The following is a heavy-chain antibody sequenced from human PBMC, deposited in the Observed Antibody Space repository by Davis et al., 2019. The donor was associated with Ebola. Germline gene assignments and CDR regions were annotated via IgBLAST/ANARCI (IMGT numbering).Heavy chain of an antibody. CDR1: GYTFMSYG. Sequence: AASVPVSCKASGYTFMSYGISWVRQAPGQGLEWMGWISPHNGNTQYAQKFQGRVTVTTDTSTSTAYMELRSLRSDDTAMYYCARDSFCTYGVCNDRDFDYWGQGTLVTVSS. V-gene: IGHV1-18*04. CDR3: ARDSFCTYGVCNDRDFDY. J-gene: IGHJ4*02. CDR2: ISPHNGNT. D-gene: IGHD2-8*01.